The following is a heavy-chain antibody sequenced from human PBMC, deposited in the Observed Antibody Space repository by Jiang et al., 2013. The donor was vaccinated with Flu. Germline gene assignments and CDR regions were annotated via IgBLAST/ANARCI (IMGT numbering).Heavy chain of an antibody. D-gene: IGHD2-2*01. CDR1: GYTFTTYD. Sequence: GAEVKKPGASVKVSCKTSGYTFTTYDINWVRQATGQGLEWMGWVNPNSGNTGYAQKFQGRVTMTRDTSISTAYMELSSLRSEDTAVYYCARDLGDCSGTSCYSYGMDVWGQGTTVTVSS. CDR2: VNPNSGNT. CDR3: ARDLGDCSGTSCYSYGMDV. V-gene: IGHV1-8*01. J-gene: IGHJ6*02.